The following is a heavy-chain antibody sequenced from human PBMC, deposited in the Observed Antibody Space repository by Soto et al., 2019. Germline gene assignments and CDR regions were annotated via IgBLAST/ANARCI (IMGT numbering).Heavy chain of an antibody. Sequence: GGSLRLSCAASGLTFSSYLMHWVRQAPGKGLVWVSRINSDGSSTSYADSVKGRFTISRDNAKNTLYLQMNSLRAEDTAVYYCVRTSMVVAAATREDYWGQGTLVNVS. V-gene: IGHV3-74*01. CDR1: GLTFSSYL. D-gene: IGHD2-15*01. J-gene: IGHJ4*02. CDR3: VRTSMVVAAATREDY. CDR2: INSDGSST.